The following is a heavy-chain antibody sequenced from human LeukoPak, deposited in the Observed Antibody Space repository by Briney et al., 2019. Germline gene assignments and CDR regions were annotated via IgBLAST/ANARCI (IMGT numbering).Heavy chain of an antibody. CDR3: SSYCSEGTCYGYFNH. CDR2: ISHTGSLT. CDR1: GFTSTPSE. J-gene: IGHJ1*01. V-gene: IGHV3-48*03. Sequence: PGGSLTLSCAASGFTSTPSELNWVRQAPGKGLEWISYISHTGSLTYYADSVKGRFTISRHNAKHLLYLQMNSLRPEHTGMHYFSSYCSEGTCYGYFNHWGQGTLVSVFS. D-gene: IGHD2-15*01.